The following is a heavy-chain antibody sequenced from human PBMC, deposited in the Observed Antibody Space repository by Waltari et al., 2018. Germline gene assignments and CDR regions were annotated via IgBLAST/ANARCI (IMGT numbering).Heavy chain of an antibody. Sequence: EVQLVDSGGGLVQPGGSLRLSCAASGFTFSDHYMDWVSQAPGKGLEWVARSRNKANGYTTEYAASVKGRFTISSDDSRNSLYLQMNSLKTDDTAVYYCARSGLYSFDYWGQGTLVTVSS. D-gene: IGHD1-26*01. V-gene: IGHV3-72*01. CDR3: ARSGLYSFDY. J-gene: IGHJ4*02. CDR2: SRNKANGYTT. CDR1: GFTFSDHY.